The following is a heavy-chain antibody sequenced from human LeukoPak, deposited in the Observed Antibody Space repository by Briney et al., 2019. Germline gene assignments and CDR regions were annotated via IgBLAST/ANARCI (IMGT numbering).Heavy chain of an antibody. V-gene: IGHV3-7*01. CDR3: ATINTVAGRSYYFDY. J-gene: IGHJ4*02. CDR2: IKQDGSEK. CDR1: GFTFSTYW. D-gene: IGHD6-19*01. Sequence: GGSLRLSCAASGFTFSTYWMSWVRQAPGKGLEWVANIKQDGSEKYYVGSVKGRFTISRDNAKNSLYLQMNSLRAEGTAVYYCATINTVAGRSYYFDYWGQGTLVTVSS.